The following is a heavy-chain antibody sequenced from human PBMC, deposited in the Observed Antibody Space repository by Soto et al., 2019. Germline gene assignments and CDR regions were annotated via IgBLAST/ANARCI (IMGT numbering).Heavy chain of an antibody. Sequence: PGGSLRLSCAASGFTFSHYAMSWVRQAPGKGLEWVSGISGSGGRTYSADSVKGRFSISRDNSKDTLYLQMKSLSAEDTALYYCAKCVEGNSPIPDHWDQGT. CDR3: AKCVEGNSPIPDH. J-gene: IGHJ4*02. CDR2: ISGSGGRT. CDR1: GFTFSHYA. V-gene: IGHV3-23*01. D-gene: IGHD2-2*02.